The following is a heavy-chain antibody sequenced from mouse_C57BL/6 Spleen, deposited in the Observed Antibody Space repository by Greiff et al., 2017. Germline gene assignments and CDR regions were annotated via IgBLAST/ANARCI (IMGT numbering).Heavy chain of an antibody. Sequence: VQLQQSGPELVKPGASVKISCKASGYAFSSSWMNWVKQRPGKGLEWIGRIYPGDGDTNYNGKFKGKATLTADKSSSTAYMQLSSLTSEDSAVYFCAREGLTTVAYYWGQGTTLTVSS. D-gene: IGHD1-1*01. V-gene: IGHV1-82*01. CDR1: GYAFSSSW. J-gene: IGHJ2*01. CDR2: IYPGDGDT. CDR3: AREGLTTVAYY.